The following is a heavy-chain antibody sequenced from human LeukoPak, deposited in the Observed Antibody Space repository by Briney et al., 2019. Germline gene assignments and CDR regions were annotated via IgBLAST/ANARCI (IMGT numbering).Heavy chain of an antibody. CDR1: GFTFSNYW. Sequence: PGGSLRLSCVASGFTFSNYWMSWVRQAPGRGLELVANINRDGSEEYYVDSVKGRFTISRDSSKNTLYLQMNSLRDEDTAVYYCAKDIYGDYGGLDYWGQGTLVTVSS. CDR3: AKDIYGDYGGLDY. CDR2: INRDGSEE. V-gene: IGHV3-7*03. J-gene: IGHJ4*02. D-gene: IGHD4-17*01.